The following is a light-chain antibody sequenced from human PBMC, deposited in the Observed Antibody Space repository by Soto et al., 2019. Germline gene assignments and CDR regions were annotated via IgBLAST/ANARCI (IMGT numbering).Light chain of an antibody. V-gene: IGKV3-11*01. Sequence: VVLTQSPVTLSLSPGERATLFCRASQSVTSSLVWFQQRPGQPPRLLIYDGSNRAPGVTARFSGSGSGEDSTLTISSLEHEDFAVYYCHKRDKWPLTFGGGTKLEI. J-gene: IGKJ4*01. CDR3: HKRDKWPLT. CDR2: DGS. CDR1: QSVTSS.